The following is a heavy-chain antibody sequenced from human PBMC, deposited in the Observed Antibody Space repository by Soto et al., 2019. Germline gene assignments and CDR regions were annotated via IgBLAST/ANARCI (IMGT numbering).Heavy chain of an antibody. CDR1: GGTFSSYT. V-gene: IGHV1-69*02. CDR3: ATRIAVAGPYWYFDL. D-gene: IGHD6-19*01. CDR2: IIPILGIA. Sequence: QVQLVQSGAEVKKPGSSVKVSCKASGGTFSSYTISWVRQAPGQGLEWMGRIIPILGIANYAQKFQGRVTITADKSTSTAYMELSSLRSEDTAVYYCATRIAVAGPYWYFDLWGRDTLVTVSS. J-gene: IGHJ2*01.